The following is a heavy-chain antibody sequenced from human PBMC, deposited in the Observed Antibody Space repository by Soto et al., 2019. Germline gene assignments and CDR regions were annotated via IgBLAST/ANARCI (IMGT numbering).Heavy chain of an antibody. CDR3: ARGVYDFWSGHPKRLDY. D-gene: IGHD3-3*01. J-gene: IGHJ4*02. V-gene: IGHV3-73*01. Sequence: GGSLRLSCAASGLTFSGSAMPWVRQGSGKGLEWVGRIRSKANTHATAYAVSVKGRFTISRDDSRNTAYLQMNSLKTEDTAVYYCARGVYDFWSGHPKRLDYWGQGTVVTVSS. CDR1: GLTFSGSA. CDR2: IRSKANTHAT.